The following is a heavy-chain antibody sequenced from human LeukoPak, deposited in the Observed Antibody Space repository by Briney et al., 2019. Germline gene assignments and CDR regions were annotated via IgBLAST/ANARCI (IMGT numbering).Heavy chain of an antibody. D-gene: IGHD6-13*01. CDR2: ISAYNGNT. V-gene: IGHV1-18*01. CDR1: GYSFTSYA. Sequence: GASIKVSCKASGYSFTSYAINWVRQAPGQGLEWMGWISAYNGNTDHAQKFQGRVTMTTDRSTSTAYVELRSLTSDDTAVYYCARDPLRSTWSTYYNALDVWGQGTALTVSS. J-gene: IGHJ6*02. CDR3: ARDPLRSTWSTYYNALDV.